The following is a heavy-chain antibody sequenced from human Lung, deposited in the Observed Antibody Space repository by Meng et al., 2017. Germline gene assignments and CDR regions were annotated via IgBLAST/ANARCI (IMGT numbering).Heavy chain of an antibody. CDR1: GFTFSGYA. Sequence: EAQLLESGGGLVQSGGSVRLSCAASGFTFSGYARTWVRQAPGKGLEWVSSVSGSDDIAYYGDSVKGRVTISRDNSKNTLYLQMNSLRAEDTAVYFCAKDLGASSSYYFDYWGQGTLVTVSS. CDR3: AKDLGASSSYYFDY. J-gene: IGHJ4*02. CDR2: VSGSDDIA. D-gene: IGHD6-6*01. V-gene: IGHV3-23*01.